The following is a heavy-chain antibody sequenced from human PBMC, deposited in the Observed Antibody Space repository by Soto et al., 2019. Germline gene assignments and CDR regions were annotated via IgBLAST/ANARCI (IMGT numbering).Heavy chain of an antibody. CDR2: IVVGSGNT. V-gene: IGHV1-58*01. CDR3: AAVTVSSGWPFFDY. Sequence: SVKVSCKASGFTFTSSAVQWVRQARGQRLERIGWIVVGSGNTNYAQKYQERVTIARDMSTSTAYMELSSLRSEDTAVYYCAAVTVSSGWPFFDYWGQGTLVTVSS. CDR1: GFTFTSSA. D-gene: IGHD6-19*01. J-gene: IGHJ4*02.